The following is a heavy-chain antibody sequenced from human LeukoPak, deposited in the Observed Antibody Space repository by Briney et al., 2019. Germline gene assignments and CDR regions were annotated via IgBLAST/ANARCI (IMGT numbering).Heavy chain of an antibody. Sequence: SETLSLTCTVSGGSISSSSYYWGWIRQPPGKGLEWIGSIYYSGSTYYNPSLKSRVTISVDTSKNQFSLKLSSVTAADTAVYYCARHEVVVVPAAIGTFWFDPWGQGTLVTVSS. D-gene: IGHD2-2*02. V-gene: IGHV4-39*01. CDR1: GGSISSSSYY. CDR2: IYYSGST. J-gene: IGHJ5*02. CDR3: ARHEVVVVPAAIGTFWFDP.